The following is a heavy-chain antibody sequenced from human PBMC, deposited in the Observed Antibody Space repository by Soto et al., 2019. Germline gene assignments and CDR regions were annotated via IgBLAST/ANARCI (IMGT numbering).Heavy chain of an antibody. J-gene: IGHJ5*02. CDR1: GWTFSSYA. CDR2: IIPIFGTA. CDR3: ARRWTPQDPKQELSINYEWFDP. D-gene: IGHD1-7*01. V-gene: IGHV1-69*13. Sequence: SVKVSCKACGWTFSSYAISWVGQAPGQGREWMGGIIPIFGTANYAQKFQGRVTITADESTSTAYMELSSLRSEDTAVYYCARRWTPQDPKQELSINYEWFDPWRQGTLVTVPS.